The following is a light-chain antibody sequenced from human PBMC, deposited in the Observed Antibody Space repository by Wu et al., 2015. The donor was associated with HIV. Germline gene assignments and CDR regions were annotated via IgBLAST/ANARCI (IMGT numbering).Light chain of an antibody. CDR2: GAS. CDR1: QNVNSDY. V-gene: IGKV3-20*01. J-gene: IGKJ1*01. Sequence: ESVLTQSPGTLSLSPGETATLSCRASQNVNSDYLAWYQQRPGQTPRLLIYGASRRATDIPDRFRGTGSGTDFTLTITRLEPEDFAVYYCQQYGTSPPWTFGPGTKVEMK. CDR3: QQYGTSPPWT.